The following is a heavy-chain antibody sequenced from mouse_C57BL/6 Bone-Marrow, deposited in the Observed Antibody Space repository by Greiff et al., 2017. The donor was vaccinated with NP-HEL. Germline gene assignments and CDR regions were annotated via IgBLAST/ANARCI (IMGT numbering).Heavy chain of an antibody. J-gene: IGHJ3*01. CDR2: IYPRSGNT. V-gene: IGHV1-81*01. CDR1: GYTFTSYG. D-gene: IGHD2-10*01. Sequence: VQLQQSGAELARPGASVKLSCKASGYTFTSYGISWVKQRTGQGLEWIGEIYPRSGNTYYNEKFKGKATLTADKSSSTAYMELRSLTSEDSAVYFWARPYYGNYAWFAYWGQGTLVTVSA. CDR3: ARPYYGNYAWFAY.